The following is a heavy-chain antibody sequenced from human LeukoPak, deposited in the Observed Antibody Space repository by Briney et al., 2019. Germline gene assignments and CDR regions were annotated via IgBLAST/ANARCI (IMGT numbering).Heavy chain of an antibody. CDR3: ARRTYSSSSSLFDY. CDR2: ISAYNGNT. D-gene: IGHD6-6*01. Sequence: GASVKVSCKASGYTFTSYGISWVRQAPGQGLEWMGWISAYNGNTNYAQNLQGRFTMTTDTSTTTAYMELRSLRSGDTAFYYCARRTYSSSSSLFDYWGQGTLVTVSS. J-gene: IGHJ4*02. CDR1: GYTFTSYG. V-gene: IGHV1-18*01.